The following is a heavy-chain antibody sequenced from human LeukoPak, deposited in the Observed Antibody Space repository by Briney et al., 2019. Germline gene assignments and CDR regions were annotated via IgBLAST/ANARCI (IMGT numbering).Heavy chain of an antibody. D-gene: IGHD3-10*01. V-gene: IGHV3-21*01. CDR1: GVTFSRYT. CDR2: ISSSSSYI. J-gene: IGHJ3*02. Sequence: GGTLRLSCVASGVTFSRYTMNWVRQAPGKGLEWVSSISSSSSYIYYADSVKGRFTISRDNAKNSLDLQMNSLRAEDTALYYCARDEGSYGSGIPAFDIWGQGTMVTVSS. CDR3: ARDEGSYGSGIPAFDI.